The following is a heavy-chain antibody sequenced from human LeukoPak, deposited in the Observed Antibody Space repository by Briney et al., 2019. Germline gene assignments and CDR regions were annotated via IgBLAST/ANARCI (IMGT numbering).Heavy chain of an antibody. CDR1: GGSISSNY. V-gene: IGHV4-59*08. CDR2: IYYTGST. Sequence: PSETLSLTCSVSGGSISSNYWSWFRQPPGKGLEWIGYIYYTGSTNCNPSLKSRVTISVDTSKSQFSLKLSSVTAADTAVYYCARHYYDGDAFDIWGQGTMVTVSS. CDR3: ARHYYDGDAFDI. D-gene: IGHD3-22*01. J-gene: IGHJ3*02.